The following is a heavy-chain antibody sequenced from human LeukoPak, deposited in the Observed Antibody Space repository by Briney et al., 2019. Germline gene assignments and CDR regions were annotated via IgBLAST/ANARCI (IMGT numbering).Heavy chain of an antibody. V-gene: IGHV1-2*02. D-gene: IGHD3-16*01. CDR3: AASPGTVGAFDI. CDR1: GYTFTGYY. CDR2: INPNSGGT. Sequence: ASVKVSCKASGYTFTGYYMHWVRQAPGQGLEWMGWINPNSGGTNYAQKFQERVTITRDMSTSTAYMELSSLRSDDTAVYYCAASPGTVGAFDIWGQGSMVTVSS. J-gene: IGHJ3*02.